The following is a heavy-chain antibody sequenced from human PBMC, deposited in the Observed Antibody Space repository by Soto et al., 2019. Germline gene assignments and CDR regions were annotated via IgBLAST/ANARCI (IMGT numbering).Heavy chain of an antibody. CDR2: IYWDDDK. D-gene: IGHD3-22*01. CDR1: GFSLSTSGVG. J-gene: IGHJ3*02. Sequence: QITLKESGPTLVKPTQTLTLTCTFSGFSLSTSGVGVGWIRQPPGKALEWLALIYWDDDKRYSPSLKSRLTITKDTAKTXXVXTXTNMDPVDTATYYCAHFTTYYYDSSGYYYENGAFDIWGQGTMVTVSS. V-gene: IGHV2-5*02. CDR3: AHFTTYYYDSSGYYYENGAFDI.